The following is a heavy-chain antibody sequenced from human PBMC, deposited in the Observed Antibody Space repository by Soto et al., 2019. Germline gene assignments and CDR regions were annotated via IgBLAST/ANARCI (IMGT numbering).Heavy chain of an antibody. CDR1: RFTFSSYW. CDR3: VRDSARWLQQHYFDY. V-gene: IGHV3-7*01. J-gene: IGHJ4*02. CDR2: IKYDGNEK. D-gene: IGHD4-4*01. Sequence: EVQLVESGGDLVQPGGSLRLSCAASRFTFSSYWMSWVRQAPGKGLEWVANIKYDGNEKYYVDSVKGRFTISRDNAKKSLYLQMHSLRAEDTAVYYCVRDSARWLQQHYFDYWGQGTLVTVSS.